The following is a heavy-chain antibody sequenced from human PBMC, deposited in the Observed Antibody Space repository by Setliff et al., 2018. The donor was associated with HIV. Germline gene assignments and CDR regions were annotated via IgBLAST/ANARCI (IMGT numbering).Heavy chain of an antibody. J-gene: IGHJ5*02. CDR1: GASFNDYY. CDR2: ISQSGSA. V-gene: IGHV4-34*01. CDR3: ASLRRSNLFPWFGP. Sequence: PSETLSLTCAVYGASFNDYYWNWVRQPPGKGLEWIGEISQSGSAIYHPSLKSRVSMSVDTSKNQFSLKLKSVTAADTAMYYCASLRRSNLFPWFGPWGQGTLVTSPQ. D-gene: IGHD6-13*01.